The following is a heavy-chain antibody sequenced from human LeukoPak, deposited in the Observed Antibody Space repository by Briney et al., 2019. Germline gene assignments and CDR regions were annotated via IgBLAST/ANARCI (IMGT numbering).Heavy chain of an antibody. CDR3: AKSGSGSYPGPTNDAFDI. D-gene: IGHD1-26*01. CDR1: GFTFSSYW. J-gene: IGHJ3*02. Sequence: PGGSLRLSCAASGFTFSSYWMHWVRQAPGKGLVWVSRINSDGSSTSYADSVKGRFTISRDNSKNTLYLQMNSLRAEDTAVYYCAKSGSGSYPGPTNDAFDIWGQGTMVTVSS. CDR2: INSDGSST. V-gene: IGHV3-74*01.